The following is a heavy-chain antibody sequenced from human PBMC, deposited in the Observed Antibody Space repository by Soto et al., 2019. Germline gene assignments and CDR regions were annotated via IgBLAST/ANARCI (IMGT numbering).Heavy chain of an antibody. CDR3: AIPYSSSSTPYYYGMDV. CDR2: IDPSDSYT. CDR1: GYSFTSYW. D-gene: IGHD6-13*01. J-gene: IGHJ6*02. Sequence: ESLKLSCKGSGYSFTSYWISWVRQMPGKGLEWMGRIDPSDSYTNYSPSFQGHVTISADKSISTAYLQWSSLKASDTAMYYCAIPYSSSSTPYYYGMDVWGQGTTVTVSS. V-gene: IGHV5-10-1*01.